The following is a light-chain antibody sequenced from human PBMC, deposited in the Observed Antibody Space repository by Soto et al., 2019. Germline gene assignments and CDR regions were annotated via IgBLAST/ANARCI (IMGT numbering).Light chain of an antibody. V-gene: IGLV2-14*01. J-gene: IGLJ2*01. CDR2: EVS. CDR1: SSDVGGYNY. Sequence: QSALTQPASVSGSPGQSITISCTGTSSDVGGYNYVSWYQQHPGKAPKPMIYEVSNRPSGVSTRFSGSESGNTASLTISGLQAEDEADYYCASYTSSSTVVFGGGTKLTVL. CDR3: ASYTSSSTVV.